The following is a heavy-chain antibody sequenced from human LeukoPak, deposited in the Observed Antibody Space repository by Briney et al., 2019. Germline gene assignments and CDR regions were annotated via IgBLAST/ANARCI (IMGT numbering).Heavy chain of an antibody. CDR3: TRDPDGAHDFDY. CDR2: IGVYNGET. D-gene: IGHD4-17*01. CDR1: GYTFASFG. J-gene: IGHJ4*02. V-gene: IGHV1-18*01. Sequence: ASVKVSCKASGYTFASFGFSWVRQAPGQGLEWMGWIGVYNGETNYAQSFRGRVTMTTDTSTSTAYMELRSLRSDDTAVYYCTRDPDGAHDFDYWGQGTLVTVSS.